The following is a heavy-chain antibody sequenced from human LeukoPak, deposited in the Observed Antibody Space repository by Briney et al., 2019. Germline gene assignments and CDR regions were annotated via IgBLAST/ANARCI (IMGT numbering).Heavy chain of an antibody. CDR3: ARDHLFCSGGNCYWTGFDY. Sequence: PSETLSLTCAVYGGSFSGYYWSWIRQPPGKGLEWIGYIYYSGSTYYNPSLKSRVTISVDTSKNQFSLKLSSVTAADTAVYYCARDHLFCSGGNCYWTGFDYWGQGTLVTVSS. D-gene: IGHD2-15*01. V-gene: IGHV4-34*09. CDR1: GGSFSGYY. CDR2: IYYSGST. J-gene: IGHJ4*02.